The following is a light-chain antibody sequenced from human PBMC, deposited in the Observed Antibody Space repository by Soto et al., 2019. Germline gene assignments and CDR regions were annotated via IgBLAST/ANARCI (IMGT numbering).Light chain of an antibody. CDR1: QSVSSSF. V-gene: IGKV3-20*01. CDR3: QQYGSSLWP. J-gene: IGKJ1*01. CDR2: GAS. Sequence: EIVLTQSPGTLPLSPGERATLSCRASQSVSSSFLAWYQQKPGQAPRLLIYGASSGATGIPDRFSGSGSGTDFTLTISRLEPEDFAVYYCQQYGSSLWPFGQGTKV.